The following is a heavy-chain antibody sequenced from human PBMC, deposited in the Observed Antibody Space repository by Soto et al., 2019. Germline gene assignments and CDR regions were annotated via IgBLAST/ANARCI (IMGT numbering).Heavy chain of an antibody. J-gene: IGHJ4*02. Sequence: SVKVSCKASGGTFSSYAISWVRQAPGQGLEWMGGIIPIFGTANYAQKFQGRVTITADESTSTAYMELSSLRSDDTAVYYCARTLPAATALSDYWGQGTMVTVSS. V-gene: IGHV1-69*13. CDR2: IIPIFGTA. CDR1: GGTFSSYA. CDR3: ARTLPAATALSDY. D-gene: IGHD2-2*01.